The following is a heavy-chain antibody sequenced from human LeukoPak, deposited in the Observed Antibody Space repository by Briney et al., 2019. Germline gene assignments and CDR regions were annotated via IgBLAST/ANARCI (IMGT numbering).Heavy chain of an antibody. CDR3: AREPHYYDSSGYIGT. Sequence: GRSLRLSCAASGFPFSSYSLHWVRQAPGKGLEWVALISFDGTKKYYTDFVKGRFTISRDNSKNTLYLQMASLRFEDTAVYYCAREPHYYDSSGYIGTWGQGTLVTVSS. J-gene: IGHJ5*02. CDR2: ISFDGTKK. V-gene: IGHV3-30*04. CDR1: GFPFSSYS. D-gene: IGHD3-22*01.